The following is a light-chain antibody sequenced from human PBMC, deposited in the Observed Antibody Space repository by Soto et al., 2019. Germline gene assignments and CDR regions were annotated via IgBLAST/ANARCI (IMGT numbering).Light chain of an antibody. J-gene: IGLJ1*01. Sequence: QSVLTQPPSVSGAPGQRVTISCTGSSSNIGAGYDVHWYQQLPGTAPKLLIYGNSNRPSGVPDRFSGSKSGTSASLAITGLQAEDEADYYCSSFRSGSTLYVFGTGTKVTVL. CDR1: SSNIGAGYD. V-gene: IGLV1-40*01. CDR3: SSFRSGSTLYV. CDR2: GNS.